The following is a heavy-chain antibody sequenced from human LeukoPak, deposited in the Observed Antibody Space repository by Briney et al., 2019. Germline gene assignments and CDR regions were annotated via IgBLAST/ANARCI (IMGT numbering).Heavy chain of an antibody. D-gene: IGHD3-3*01. J-gene: IGHJ5*02. Sequence: ASVKVSCEASGYTFTNYGISWVRQAPGQGLEWMGWISIYNGNTDYAQKLRGRVTMTTDTSTSTAYMELRSLRSDDTAVYYCARIIYDFWSGYYMPDDPWGQGTLVTVSS. CDR2: ISIYNGNT. CDR3: ARIIYDFWSGYYMPDDP. CDR1: GYTFTNYG. V-gene: IGHV1-18*01.